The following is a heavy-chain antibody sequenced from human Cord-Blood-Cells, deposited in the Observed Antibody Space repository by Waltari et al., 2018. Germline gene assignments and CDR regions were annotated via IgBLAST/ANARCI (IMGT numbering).Heavy chain of an antibody. CDR2: INHIGIT. J-gene: IGHJ4*02. Sequence: QVQLQQWGAGLLKPSETLSLTCAVYGGSFSGYYWSWIRQPPGKGLEWIGEINHIGITNYNPSLKSRVTISVDTSKNQFSLKLSSVTAADTAVYYCARAGADFWSGYYDYWGQGTLVTVSS. CDR1: GGSFSGYY. D-gene: IGHD3-3*01. CDR3: ARAGADFWSGYYDY. V-gene: IGHV4-34*01.